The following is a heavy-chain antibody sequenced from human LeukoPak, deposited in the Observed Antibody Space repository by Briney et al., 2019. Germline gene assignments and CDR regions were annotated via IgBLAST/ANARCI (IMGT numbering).Heavy chain of an antibody. D-gene: IGHD6-25*01. CDR1: GFTXXXYW. CDR3: ARLSRLLQDY. CDR2: INSDGSST. Sequence: GFTXXXYWMHWVRQAPGKGLVWVSRINSDGSSTSYADSVKGRFTISRDNAKNTLYLQMNSLRAEDTAVYYCARLSRLLQDYWGQGTLVTVSS. V-gene: IGHV3-74*01. J-gene: IGHJ4*02.